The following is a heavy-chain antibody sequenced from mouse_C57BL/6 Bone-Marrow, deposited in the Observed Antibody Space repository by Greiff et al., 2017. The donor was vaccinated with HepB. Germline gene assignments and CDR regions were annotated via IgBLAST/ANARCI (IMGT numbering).Heavy chain of an antibody. V-gene: IGHV5-17*01. Sequence: EVQLQESGGGLVKPGGSLKLSCAASGFTFSDYGMHWVRQAPEKGLEWVAYISSGSSTMYYADTVKGRFTISRDNAKNTRFLQMTSLTSEDTAMYYCADDGYYEVMDYWGQGTSVTVSS. CDR1: GFTFSDYG. CDR3: ADDGYYEVMDY. CDR2: ISSGSSTM. D-gene: IGHD2-3*01. J-gene: IGHJ4*01.